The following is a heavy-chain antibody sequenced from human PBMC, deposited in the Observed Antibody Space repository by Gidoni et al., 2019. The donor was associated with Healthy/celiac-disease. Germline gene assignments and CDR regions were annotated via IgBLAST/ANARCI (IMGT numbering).Heavy chain of an antibody. CDR1: GGSISSSSYS. CDR2: IYYSGST. J-gene: IGHJ6*02. D-gene: IGHD6-13*01. V-gene: IGHV4-39*01. CDR3: ARQGYSSSWYSTLAAHYYYYGMDV. Sequence: QLQLQESGPGLVKPSETLSLPCTVSGGSISSSSYSWGWIRQPPGKGLEWIGSIYYSGSTYYNPSLKSRVTISVDTSKNQFSLKLSSVTAADTAVYYCARQGYSSSWYSTLAAHYYYYGMDVWGQGTTVTVSS.